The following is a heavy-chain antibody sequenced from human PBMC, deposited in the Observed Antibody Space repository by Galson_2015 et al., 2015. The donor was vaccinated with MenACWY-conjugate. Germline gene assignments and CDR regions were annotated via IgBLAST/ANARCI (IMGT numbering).Heavy chain of an antibody. J-gene: IGHJ4*02. CDR3: ARWGPAGTSDY. CDR2: TYYRSKWFN. CDR1: GARVSRKRVA. Sequence: AISGARVSRKRVAWNWLRQSPSGGLEWLGRTYYRSKWFNDYAMSVKSRITISPDTSKNQFSLQLNSVTPEDTAVYYCARWGPAGTSDYWGQGTLVTVSS. D-gene: IGHD6-13*01. V-gene: IGHV6-1*01.